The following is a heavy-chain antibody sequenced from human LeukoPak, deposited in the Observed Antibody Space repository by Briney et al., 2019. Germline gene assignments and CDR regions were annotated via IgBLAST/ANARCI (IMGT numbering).Heavy chain of an antibody. D-gene: IGHD2-21*01. CDR1: GYTFTSYW. V-gene: IGHV5-51*01. CDR3: ASLRSYSDAFDI. Sequence: GESLKISCQGSGYTFTSYWIAWVRQMPGEGLEWMGIIYPGDSDTRHSPSFHGQDIISADKSISTAFLQWSSLKASDSAMYYCASLRSYSDAFDIWGQGTMVTVSS. J-gene: IGHJ3*02. CDR2: IYPGDSDT.